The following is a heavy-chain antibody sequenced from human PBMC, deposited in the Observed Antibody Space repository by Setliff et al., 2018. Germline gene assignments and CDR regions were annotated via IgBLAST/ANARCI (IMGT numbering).Heavy chain of an antibody. Sequence: ASVKVSCKASGYTFTGYYMHWVRQAPGQGLEWMGRINPNSGGTNYAQKFQGRVTMTRDTSISTAYMELSRLRSDDTAVYYCARIMGIVGDNWSDPWGQGTLVTVSS. CDR3: ARIMGIVGDNWSDP. CDR2: INPNSGGT. D-gene: IGHD1-26*01. V-gene: IGHV1-2*06. CDR1: GYTFTGYY. J-gene: IGHJ5*02.